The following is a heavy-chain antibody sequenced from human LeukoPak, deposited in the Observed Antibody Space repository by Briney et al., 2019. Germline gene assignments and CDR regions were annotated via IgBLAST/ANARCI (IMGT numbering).Heavy chain of an antibody. CDR3: ARSPEMVTAIQFLFALDY. D-gene: IGHD2-21*02. Sequence: SGKVSCKASGGTFSSYAISWGRRAPGQGLEWMGGIIPIFGTANYAQKFQGRVTIPTDESTSTAYLELSSLRSEDTAVYYCARSPEMVTAIQFLFALDYWGQGTLVTVSS. J-gene: IGHJ4*02. CDR1: GGTFSSYA. CDR2: IIPIFGTA. V-gene: IGHV1-69*05.